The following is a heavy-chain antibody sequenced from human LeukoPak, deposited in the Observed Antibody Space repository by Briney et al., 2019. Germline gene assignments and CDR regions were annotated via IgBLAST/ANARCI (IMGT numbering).Heavy chain of an antibody. Sequence: GGSLRLSCAASGFTFSSYSMNWVRQAPGKGLEWVSSISSSSSYIYYADSVKGRFTISRDNAKNSLYLQMNSLRAEDTAVYYCMRPLLINRDNDYWGQGTLVTVSS. CDR1: GFTFSSYS. CDR2: ISSSSSYI. J-gene: IGHJ4*02. V-gene: IGHV3-21*01. CDR3: MRPLLINRDNDY.